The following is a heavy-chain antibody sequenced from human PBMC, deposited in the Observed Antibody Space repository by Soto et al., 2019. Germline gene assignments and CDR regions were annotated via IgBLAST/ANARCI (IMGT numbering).Heavy chain of an antibody. Sequence: PSETLSLTCAVSGGSISSGVYSWIWIRQPPGKGLEWIGYIYHSGSTYYNPSLKSRVTISVDRSKNQFSLKLSSVTAADTAVYYCARGSRNYYYGMDVWGQGTTVTVS. CDR2: IYHSGST. CDR1: GGSISSGVYS. CDR3: ARGSRNYYYGMDV. V-gene: IGHV4-30-2*01. J-gene: IGHJ6*02.